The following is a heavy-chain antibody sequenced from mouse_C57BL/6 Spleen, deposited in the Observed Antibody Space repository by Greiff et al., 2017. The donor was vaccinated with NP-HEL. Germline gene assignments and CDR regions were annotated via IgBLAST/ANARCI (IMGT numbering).Heavy chain of an antibody. CDR2: IDPANGNT. Sequence: EVQLQQSVAELVRPGASVKLSCTASGFNIKNTYMHWVKQRPEQGLEWIGRIDPANGNTKYAAKFQGKATITADTSSNTAYLQLSSLTSEESAIYDCARSIYYDYPFDYWGQGTTLTVSS. V-gene: IGHV14-3*01. J-gene: IGHJ2*01. CDR1: GFNIKNTY. CDR3: ARSIYYDYPFDY. D-gene: IGHD2-4*01.